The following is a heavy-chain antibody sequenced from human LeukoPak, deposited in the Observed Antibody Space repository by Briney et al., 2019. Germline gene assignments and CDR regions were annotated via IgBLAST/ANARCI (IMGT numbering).Heavy chain of an antibody. Sequence: ASVKVSCKVTGDSLSDLPMHWVRHVAGKGLEWMGVFDPEFSEPVYAQRFQGRVTMSEDTSTDTAFMELTSLKSEDTAVYFCATQSLLAGVPYGYFQFWGPGTLVIVSS. CDR1: GDSLSDLP. CDR3: ATQSLLAGVPYGYFQF. J-gene: IGHJ1*01. V-gene: IGHV1-24*01. D-gene: IGHD3-10*01. CDR2: FDPEFSEP.